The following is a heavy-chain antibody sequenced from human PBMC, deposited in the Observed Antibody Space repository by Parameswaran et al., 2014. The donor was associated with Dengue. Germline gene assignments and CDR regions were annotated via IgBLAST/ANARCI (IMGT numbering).Heavy chain of an antibody. V-gene: IGHV4-39*01. Sequence: WIRQSPGKGLEWIGAIYYTGSTYYNPSLKSRVTISVDTSKDQFSLTLNSVTAADTAAYYCARRDTAFVPYNHYGMHVWGQGTTVTVSS. CDR2: IYYTGST. J-gene: IGHJ6*02. D-gene: IGHD5-18*01. CDR3: ARRDTAFVPYNHYGMHV.